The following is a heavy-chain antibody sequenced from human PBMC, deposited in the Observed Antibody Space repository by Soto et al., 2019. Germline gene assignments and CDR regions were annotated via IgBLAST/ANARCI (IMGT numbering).Heavy chain of an antibody. D-gene: IGHD3-22*01. CDR1: GGSISSYY. V-gene: IGHV4-59*01. CDR3: ARLHEGESPDYYDSSGQTSPYYFDY. Sequence: SETLSLTCTVSGGSISSYYWSWIRQPPGKGLEWIGYIYYSGSTNYNPSLKSRVTISVDTSKNQFSLKLSSVTAADTAVYYCARLHEGESPDYYDSSGQTSPYYFDYWGQGTLVTVSS. CDR2: IYYSGST. J-gene: IGHJ4*02.